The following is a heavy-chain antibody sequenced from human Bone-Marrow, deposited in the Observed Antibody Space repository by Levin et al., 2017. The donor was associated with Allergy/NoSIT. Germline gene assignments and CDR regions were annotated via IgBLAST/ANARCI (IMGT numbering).Heavy chain of an antibody. CDR2: ISWSGGGI. CDR3: SKGDTGTQYYYGMDV. CDR1: GFSFDEYA. D-gene: IGHD7-27*01. Sequence: LSLTCAASGFSFDEYAMHWVRLVPGKGLEWVSGISWSGGGIDYADSVRGRFTISRDNAENSLYLQMNSLRPEDTALYYCSKGDTGTQYYYGMDVWGQGTTVTVSS. V-gene: IGHV3-9*01. J-gene: IGHJ6*02.